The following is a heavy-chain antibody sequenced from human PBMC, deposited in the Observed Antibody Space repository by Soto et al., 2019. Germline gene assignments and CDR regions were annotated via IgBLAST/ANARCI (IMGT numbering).Heavy chain of an antibody. V-gene: IGHV3-30*18. J-gene: IGHJ4*02. CDR2: ISYDGSNK. Sequence: GGSLRLSCAASGFTFSSYGMHWVRQAPGKGLEWVAVISYDGSNKYYADSVKGRFTISRDNSKNTLYLQMNSLRAEDTAVYYCAKDFRTPKVVGATITYFDYWGQGTLVTVSS. D-gene: IGHD1-26*01. CDR3: AKDFRTPKVVGATITYFDY. CDR1: GFTFSSYG.